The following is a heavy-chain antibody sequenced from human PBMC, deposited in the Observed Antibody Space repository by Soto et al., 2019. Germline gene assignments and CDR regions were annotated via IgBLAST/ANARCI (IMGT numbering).Heavy chain of an antibody. CDR1: GGSVSSGSFY. CDR2: ISYSGNT. D-gene: IGHD2-2*01. Sequence: SETLSLTCTVSGGSVSSGSFYWTWIRQPPGKGLEWIGYISYSGNTNYSPSLKSRVTISIDTSKNHFSLRLSSVTAADTAVYYCARGDAINWFDPWGQGTLVTVSS. V-gene: IGHV4-61*03. J-gene: IGHJ5*02. CDR3: ARGDAINWFDP.